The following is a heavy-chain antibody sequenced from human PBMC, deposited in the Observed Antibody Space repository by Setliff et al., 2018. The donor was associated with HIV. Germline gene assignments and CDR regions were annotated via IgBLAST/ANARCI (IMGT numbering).Heavy chain of an antibody. J-gene: IGHJ5*02. V-gene: IGHV1-2*02. Sequence: ASVKVSCKASGYTFTGYCMHWVRQAPGQGLEWMGWINPNSGGTNYAQKFQGRVTMTRDTSISTAYMELSRLRSDDTAVYYCARRIVGVAHNWFDPWGQGTLVTVSS. CDR2: INPNSGGT. CDR1: GYTFTGYC. D-gene: IGHD1-26*01. CDR3: ARRIVGVAHNWFDP.